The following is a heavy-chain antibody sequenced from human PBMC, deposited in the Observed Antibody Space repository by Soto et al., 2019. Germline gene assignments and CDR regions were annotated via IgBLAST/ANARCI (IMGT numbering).Heavy chain of an antibody. D-gene: IGHD1-7*01. V-gene: IGHV3-11*06. CDR3: ATGTHHADDVYDI. CDR1: GFTFSDNF. J-gene: IGHJ3*02. Sequence: QAQLVESGGGLVKPGGSLRLYCAASGFTFSDNFMAWIRQVPGKGLEFVSYINRQSSFTSYADSVKGRFTISRDNAKSALSRQINSRRVEDTAVYYCATGTHHADDVYDIWGQGPMVTVSP. CDR2: INRQSSFT.